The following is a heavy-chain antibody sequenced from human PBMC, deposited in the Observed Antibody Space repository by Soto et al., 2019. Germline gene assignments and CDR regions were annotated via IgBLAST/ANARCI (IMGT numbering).Heavy chain of an antibody. CDR3: ARSFMVRGSNWFDP. CDR2: IYSGGST. V-gene: IGHV3-66*01. D-gene: IGHD3-10*01. Sequence: GGSLRLSCAASGFTVSSNYMSWVRQAPGKGLEWVSVIYSGGSTYYADSVKGRFTISRDNSKNTLYLQMNSLRAEDTAVYYCARSFMVRGSNWFDPWGQGTLVTVSS. J-gene: IGHJ5*02. CDR1: GFTVSSNY.